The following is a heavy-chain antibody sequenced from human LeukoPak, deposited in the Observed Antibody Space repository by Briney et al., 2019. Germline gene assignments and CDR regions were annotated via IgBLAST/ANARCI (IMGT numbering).Heavy chain of an antibody. Sequence: GGSLRLSCAASGFTFSSYWMHWVRQAPGEGLEWVSSISSSSSYIYYADSVKGRFTISRDNAKNSLYLQMNSLRAEDTAVYYCASLYDFWSGYWIDYWGQGTLVTVSS. J-gene: IGHJ4*02. V-gene: IGHV3-21*01. CDR3: ASLYDFWSGYWIDY. CDR1: GFTFSSYW. CDR2: ISSSSSYI. D-gene: IGHD3-3*01.